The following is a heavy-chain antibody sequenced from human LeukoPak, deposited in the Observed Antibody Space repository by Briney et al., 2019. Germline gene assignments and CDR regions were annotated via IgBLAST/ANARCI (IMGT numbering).Heavy chain of an antibody. CDR2: IIPIFGTA. D-gene: IGHD5-18*01. CDR1: GGTFTSYA. Sequence: SVKVSCKASGGTFTSYAISWVRQAPGQGLEWMGGIIPIFGTANYAQKFQGRVTITADESTSTAYMELSSLRSEDTAVYYCARGSREIQLWSHIDYWGQGTLVTVSS. CDR3: ARGSREIQLWSHIDY. J-gene: IGHJ4*02. V-gene: IGHV1-69*13.